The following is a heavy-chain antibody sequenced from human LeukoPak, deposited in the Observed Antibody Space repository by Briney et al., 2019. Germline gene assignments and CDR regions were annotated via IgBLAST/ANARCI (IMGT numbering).Heavy chain of an antibody. CDR1: GGSISSYH. CDR3: ARDRNLAGYYYYYMDV. V-gene: IGHV4-59*01. CDR2: IYYSGST. J-gene: IGHJ6*03. Sequence: SETLSLTCTVSGGSISSYHWSWIRQPPGKGLEWIGYIYYSGSTNYNPSLKSRVTISVDTSKNQFSLKLSSVTAADTAVYYCARDRNLAGYYYYYMDVWGKGTTVTVSS.